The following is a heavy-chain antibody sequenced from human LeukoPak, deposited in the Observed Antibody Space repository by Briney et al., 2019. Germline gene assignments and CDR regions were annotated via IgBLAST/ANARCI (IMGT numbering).Heavy chain of an antibody. J-gene: IGHJ4*02. CDR3: ARFYFPTHFDD. CDR1: GGSISSYY. V-gene: IGHV4-4*07. D-gene: IGHD2/OR15-2a*01. Sequence: SETLSLTCTVSGGSISSYYWSWIRQPAGKGLEWIGRIYTSGSTNYNPSLKSRVTISVLTSKKQFPLKLSSVTAADTAVYYCARFYFPTHFDDWGQGTLITVSS. CDR2: IYTSGST.